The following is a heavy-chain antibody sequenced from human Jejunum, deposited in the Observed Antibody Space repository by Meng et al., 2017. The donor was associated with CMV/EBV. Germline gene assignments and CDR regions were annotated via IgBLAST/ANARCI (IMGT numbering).Heavy chain of an antibody. Sequence: ADGYTVTSFDINWGRQATGQGLEWMGWMNPNSGNTGYAQKFQGRVTMTRNTSISTAYMELSSLRSEDTAVYYCANSRSRGIPDYWGQGTRVTVSS. CDR1: GYTVTSFD. CDR2: MNPNSGNT. V-gene: IGHV1-8*01. CDR3: ANSRSRGIPDY. J-gene: IGHJ4*02. D-gene: IGHD3-16*01.